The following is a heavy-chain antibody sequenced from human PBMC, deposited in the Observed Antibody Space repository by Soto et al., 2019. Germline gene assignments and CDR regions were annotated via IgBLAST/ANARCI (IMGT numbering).Heavy chain of an antibody. V-gene: IGHV3-30-3*01. CDR1: GFTFSSYA. Sequence: QVQLVESGGGVVQPGRSLRLSCAASGFTFSSYAMHWVRQAPGKGLEWVAVISYDGSNKYYADSVKGRFTISRDNSXNXXYLQMNSLRAEDTAVYYCAREDCSGGSCYGLFVDPWGQGTLVTVSS. CDR3: AREDCSGGSCYGLFVDP. CDR2: ISYDGSNK. D-gene: IGHD2-15*01. J-gene: IGHJ5*02.